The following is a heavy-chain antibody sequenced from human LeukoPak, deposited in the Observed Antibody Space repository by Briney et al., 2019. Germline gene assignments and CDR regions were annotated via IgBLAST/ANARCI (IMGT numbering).Heavy chain of an antibody. J-gene: IGHJ2*01. CDR3: ARDKGPYWYFDL. Sequence: SETLSLTCAVSDGSISSYYWNWIRQPPGKGLEWIGNIYNSGNADYNPSLKSRVTISVNPSEKQISLELTSVTAADTALYYCARDKGPYWYFDLWGRGTLVTVSS. CDR1: DGSISSYY. V-gene: IGHV4-59*01. CDR2: IYNSGNA.